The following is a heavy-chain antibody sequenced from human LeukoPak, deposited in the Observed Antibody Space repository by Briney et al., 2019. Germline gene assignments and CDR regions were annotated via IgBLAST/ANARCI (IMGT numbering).Heavy chain of an antibody. CDR1: GGSISSYY. CDR2: IYYSGST. Sequence: SETLSLTCTVSGGSISSYYWSWIRQPPGKGLEWIGYIYYSGSTNYNPSLKSRVTISVDTSKNQFSLKLSSVTAADTAVYYCARHPVLWLGEFGYFDYWGQGTLVTVSS. CDR3: ARHPVLWLGEFGYFDY. V-gene: IGHV4-59*08. J-gene: IGHJ4*02. D-gene: IGHD3-10*01.